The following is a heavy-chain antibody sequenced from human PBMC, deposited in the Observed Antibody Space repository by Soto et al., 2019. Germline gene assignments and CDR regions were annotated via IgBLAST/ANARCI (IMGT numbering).Heavy chain of an antibody. V-gene: IGHV4-61*01. CDR1: GGSVSSGSYY. CDR2: IYYSGST. Sequence: QVQLQESGPGLVKPSETLSLTCTVSGGSVSSGSYYWSWIRQPPGKGLEWIGYIYYSGSTNYNPSLKSRVTISVDTSKNQFSLKLSSVTAADTAVYYCARGRAGTLYFDYWGQGTLVTVSS. CDR3: ARGRAGTLYFDY. D-gene: IGHD1-1*01. J-gene: IGHJ4*02.